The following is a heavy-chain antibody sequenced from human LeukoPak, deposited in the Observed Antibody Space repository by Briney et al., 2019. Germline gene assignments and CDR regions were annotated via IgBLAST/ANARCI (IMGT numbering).Heavy chain of an antibody. CDR2: FSASGST. J-gene: IGHJ4*02. CDR3: AQDLSYSGLDN. CDR1: GFTFRNYG. Sequence: GGSLRLSCAASGFTFRNYGMNWVRQAPGKGLEWVSAFSASGSTYYADSVKGRFTVSRDNSENMLYLQMNSLRAEDTAVYYCAQDLSYSGLDNWGQGTLVTVSS. V-gene: IGHV3-23*01. D-gene: IGHD5-12*01.